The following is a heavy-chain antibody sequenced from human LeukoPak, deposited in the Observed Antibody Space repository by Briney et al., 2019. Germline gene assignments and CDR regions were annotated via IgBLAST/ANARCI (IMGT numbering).Heavy chain of an antibody. V-gene: IGHV1-69*04. Sequence: SVKVSCKASGGTFPNYALNWVRQAPGQGLERMGRIVPVLRVVYYAQKLQGRVTMTTDTSTSTAYMELRSLRSDDTAVYYCASTSIAAADPFDYWGQGTLVTVSS. CDR3: ASTSIAAADPFDY. J-gene: IGHJ4*02. D-gene: IGHD6-13*01. CDR1: GGTFPNYA. CDR2: IVPVLRVV.